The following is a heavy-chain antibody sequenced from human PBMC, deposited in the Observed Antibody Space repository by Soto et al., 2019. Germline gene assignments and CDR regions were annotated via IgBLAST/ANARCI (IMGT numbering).Heavy chain of an antibody. V-gene: IGHV2-5*01. CDR3: AGSSGESRSLGPPPPDFGV. CDR1: GFSLRSSGVG. CDR2: IYSNEDK. Sequence: QITLKESGPTLVRPTQTLTLTCSVSGFSLRSSGVGVGWIRHPPGKAPDWLALIYSNEDKRSTPSLQSRVTRAQDSSKNQEILRMTKMGPVDTATSYWAGSSGESRSLGPPPPDFGVWGQGTLVSVSS. D-gene: IGHD3-16*01. J-gene: IGHJ3*01.